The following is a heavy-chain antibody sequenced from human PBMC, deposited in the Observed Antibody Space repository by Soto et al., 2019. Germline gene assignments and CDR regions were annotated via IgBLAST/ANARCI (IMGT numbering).Heavy chain of an antibody. D-gene: IGHD6-19*01. V-gene: IGHV3-30*18. CDR3: AKDRSPPPYSSGYYYYGMDV. CDR1: GFTFSSYG. CDR2: ISYDGSNK. Sequence: GGSLRLSCAASGFTFSSYGMHWVRQAPGKGLEWVAVISYDGSNKYYADSVNGRFTISRDNSKNTLYLQMNSLRAEDTAVYYCAKDRSPPPYSSGYYYYGMDVWGQGTTVTVSS. J-gene: IGHJ6*02.